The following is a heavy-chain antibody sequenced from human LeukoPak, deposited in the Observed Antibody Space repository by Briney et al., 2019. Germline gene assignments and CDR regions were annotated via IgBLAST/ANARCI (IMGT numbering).Heavy chain of an antibody. Sequence: GASVKVSCKASGYTFTSYGISWVRRAPGQGLEWMGWISAYNGNTNFAQKLQGRVTMTTDTSTSTAYMELRSLRSDDTVVYYCARGGYSYGSAPYYFDYWGQGTLVAVSS. J-gene: IGHJ4*02. CDR2: ISAYNGNT. CDR1: GYTFTSYG. V-gene: IGHV1-18*01. CDR3: ARGGYSYGSAPYYFDY. D-gene: IGHD5-18*01.